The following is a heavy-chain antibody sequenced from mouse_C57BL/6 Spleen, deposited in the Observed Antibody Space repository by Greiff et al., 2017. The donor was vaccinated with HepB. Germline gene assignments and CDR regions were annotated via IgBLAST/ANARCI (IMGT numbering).Heavy chain of an antibody. J-gene: IGHJ3*01. V-gene: IGHV5-17*01. CDR1: GFTFSDYG. Sequence: EVKLMESGGGLVKPGGSLKLSCAASGFTFSDYGMHWVRQAPEKGLAWVAYISSGSSTIYYADTVKGRFTISRDNAKNTLFLQMTSLRSEDTAMYYCAILRQGAYWGQGTLVTVSA. CDR2: ISSGSSTI. D-gene: IGHD1-2*01. CDR3: AILRQGAY.